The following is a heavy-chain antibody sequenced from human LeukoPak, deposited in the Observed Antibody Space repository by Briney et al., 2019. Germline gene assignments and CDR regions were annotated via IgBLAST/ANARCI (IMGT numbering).Heavy chain of an antibody. CDR3: ARVRSTVTTPRHYYYYYYMDV. D-gene: IGHD4-11*01. Sequence: SETLSLTCTVSGGSISSYYRSWIRQPAGKGLEWIGRIYTSGSTNYNPSLKSRVTMSVDTSKNQFSLKLSSVTAADTAVYYCARVRSTVTTPRHYYYYYYMDVWGKGTTVTISS. V-gene: IGHV4-4*07. J-gene: IGHJ6*03. CDR2: IYTSGST. CDR1: GGSISSYY.